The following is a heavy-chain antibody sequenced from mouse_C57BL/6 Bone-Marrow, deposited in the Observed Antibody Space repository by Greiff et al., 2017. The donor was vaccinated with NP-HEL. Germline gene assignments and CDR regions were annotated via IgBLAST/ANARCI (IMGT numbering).Heavy chain of an antibody. CDR1: GYTFTDYY. Sequence: QVQLQQSGAELVRPGASVKLSCKASGYTFTDYYINWVKQRPGQGLEWIARIYPGSGNTYYNEKFKGKATLTAEKSSSTAYMQLSSLTSEDSAVYFCARTLLLRDYFDYWGQGTTLTVSS. CDR2: IYPGSGNT. D-gene: IGHD1-1*01. J-gene: IGHJ2*01. V-gene: IGHV1-76*01. CDR3: ARTLLLRDYFDY.